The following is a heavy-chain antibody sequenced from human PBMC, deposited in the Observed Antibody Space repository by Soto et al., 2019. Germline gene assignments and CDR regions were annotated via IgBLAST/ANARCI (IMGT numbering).Heavy chain of an antibody. CDR2: IIPIFGTA. CDR1: GGTFSSYA. J-gene: IGHJ6*02. CDR3: ARGRSVLGPAAGVDCYYGMDV. Sequence: QVQLVQSGAEVKKPGSSVKVSCKASGGTFSSYAISWVRQAPGQGLEWMGGIIPIFGTANYAQKFQGRVTNTADESTSTAYMELSSLRSEDTAGYYCARGRSVLGPAAGVDCYYGMDVWGQGTTVSVSS. V-gene: IGHV1-69*12. D-gene: IGHD2-2*01.